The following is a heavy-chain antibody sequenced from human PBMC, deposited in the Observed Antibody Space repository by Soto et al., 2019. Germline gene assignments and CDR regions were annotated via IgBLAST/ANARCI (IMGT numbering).Heavy chain of an antibody. V-gene: IGHV3-23*01. J-gene: IGHJ4*02. CDR1: GFTFRKYA. CDR3: AKEGSGVRGIIVSLMYDY. Sequence: EVQMLESGGGLVQPGGSLRLSCAATGFTFRKYAMSWVRQAPGKGLEWVSTISGTGGGTYYADAVKGRFAISRDNSKGTVDLQMNSLRVEDTATYYCAKEGSGVRGIIVSLMYDYWGQGVLVAVSS. CDR2: ISGTGGGT. D-gene: IGHD3-10*01.